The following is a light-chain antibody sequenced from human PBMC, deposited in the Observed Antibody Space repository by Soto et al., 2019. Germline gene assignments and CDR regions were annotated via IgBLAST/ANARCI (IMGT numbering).Light chain of an antibody. Sequence: DIQMTQSPSTLSASVGDRITITCRASQSVSRRLAWFQQKPGKAPKLLTHDASSLESGVPSRFSGRGSGTEFTLTISSLQPDDCATYYCHTYNSYSLHTFGQGTKVDIK. CDR1: QSVSRR. J-gene: IGKJ2*01. V-gene: IGKV1-5*01. CDR3: HTYNSYSLHT. CDR2: DAS.